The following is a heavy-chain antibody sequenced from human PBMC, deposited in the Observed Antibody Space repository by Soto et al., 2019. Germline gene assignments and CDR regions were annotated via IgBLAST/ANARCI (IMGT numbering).Heavy chain of an antibody. CDR3: ARSPPLTYCSSTSCYAPRGLLDY. CDR1: GYTFTSYG. D-gene: IGHD2-2*01. Sequence: ASVKVSCKASGYTFTSYGISWVRQAPGQGLEWMGWISAYNGNTNYAQKLQGRVTMTTDTSTSTAYMELRSLRSDDTAVYYCARSPPLTYCSSTSCYAPRGLLDYWGQGTLVTVSS. CDR2: ISAYNGNT. J-gene: IGHJ4*02. V-gene: IGHV1-18*01.